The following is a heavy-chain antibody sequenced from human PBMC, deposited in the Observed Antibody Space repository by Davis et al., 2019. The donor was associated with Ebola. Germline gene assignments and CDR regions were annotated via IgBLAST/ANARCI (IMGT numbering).Heavy chain of an antibody. CDR3: AKDTPNIWFDV. D-gene: IGHD2-15*01. Sequence: GGSLRLSCAASGFSFSSHGMTWVRQAPGKGPEWVATVSGSGGRTYSADSVKGRFTISRDNSKNTLHLQMNSLRVEDTAIYYCAKDTPNIWFDVWGQGTMVAVSS. CDR2: VSGSGGRT. J-gene: IGHJ3*01. CDR1: GFSFSSHG. V-gene: IGHV3-23*01.